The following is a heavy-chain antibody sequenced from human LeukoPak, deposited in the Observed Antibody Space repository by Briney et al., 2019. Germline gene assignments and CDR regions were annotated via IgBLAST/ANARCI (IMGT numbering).Heavy chain of an antibody. Sequence: GGSLRLSCAASGFTFDDYAMHWVRQAPGKGLEWVSRISGDGGSTYYADSVKGRFTISRDNIKNSLYLQMNSLRTEDTALYYCPKDLIVRTSRWYCDYWAQGTLLTVSS. CDR2: ISGDGGST. V-gene: IGHV3-43*02. CDR1: GFTFDDYA. CDR3: PKDLIVRTSRWYCDY. J-gene: IGHJ4*02. D-gene: IGHD2-2*01.